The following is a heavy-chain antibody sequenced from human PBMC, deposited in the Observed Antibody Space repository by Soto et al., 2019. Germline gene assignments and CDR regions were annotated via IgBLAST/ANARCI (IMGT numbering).Heavy chain of an antibody. CDR3: ARRRPGRSYYYYYMDV. CDR1: GGSFSGYY. Sequence: QVQLQQWGAGLLKPSETLSLTCAVYGGSFSGYYWSWIRQPPGKGLEWIGEINHSGSTNYNPSLKSRVTISVDTSKNQFSLKLSSVTAADTAVYYCARRRPGRSYYYYYMDVWGKGTTVTVSS. J-gene: IGHJ6*03. CDR2: INHSGST. V-gene: IGHV4-34*01. D-gene: IGHD1-26*01.